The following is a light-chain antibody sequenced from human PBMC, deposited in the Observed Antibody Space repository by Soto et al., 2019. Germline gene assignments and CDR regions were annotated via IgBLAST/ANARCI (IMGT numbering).Light chain of an antibody. Sequence: DIQMTQSPSSLSASVGDRVTITCLASQGIRIDLGWFQQRPGKAPKRLIYGASSLQSGVPSRFSGSGYGTEFTLTISNLQPEDFATYYCLQHNSFPRPFGQGTKVDIK. V-gene: IGKV1-17*02. CDR3: LQHNSFPRP. CDR1: QGIRID. CDR2: GAS. J-gene: IGKJ1*01.